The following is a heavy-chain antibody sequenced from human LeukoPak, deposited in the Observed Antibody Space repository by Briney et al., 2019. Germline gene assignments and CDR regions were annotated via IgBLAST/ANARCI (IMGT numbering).Heavy chain of an antibody. Sequence: PGGSLRLSCAASGFTFSSYWMNWARQAPGKRLEWVVSINHNGNVNYYVDSVKGRFTISRDNAKNSLYLQMSNLRAEDTAVYFCARGGGLDVWGQGATVTVSS. D-gene: IGHD3-16*01. V-gene: IGHV3-7*03. CDR3: ARGGGLDV. CDR1: GFTFSSYW. CDR2: INHNGNVN. J-gene: IGHJ6*02.